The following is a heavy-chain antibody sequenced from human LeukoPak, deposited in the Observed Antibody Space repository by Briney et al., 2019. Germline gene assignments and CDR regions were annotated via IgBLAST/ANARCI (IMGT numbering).Heavy chain of an antibody. CDR1: GDSVSSDSAA. Sequence: SQTLSLTCAISGDSVSSDSAAWNWIRQPPSRGLEWLGRTYYRSKWYNDYAVSVKSRITINPDTSKNQFSLQLNSVTPEDTAVYYCARDSSEVPLQFQHWGQGTLVTVSS. CDR3: ARDSSEVPLQFQH. CDR2: TYYRSKWYN. J-gene: IGHJ1*01. V-gene: IGHV6-1*01. D-gene: IGHD2-15*01.